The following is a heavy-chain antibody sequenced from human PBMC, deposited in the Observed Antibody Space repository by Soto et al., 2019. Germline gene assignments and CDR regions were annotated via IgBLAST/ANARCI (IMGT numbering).Heavy chain of an antibody. CDR1: VRSLSGYY. CDR3: ARGLRYCSGGSCPRRINYFDY. J-gene: IGHJ4*02. D-gene: IGHD2-15*01. V-gene: IGHV4-34*01. Sequence: SETLSLTCAVYVRSLSGYYWSWIRQPPGKGLEWIGEINHSGSTNYNPSLKSRVTISVDTSKNQFSLKLSSVTAADTAVYYCARGLRYCSGGSCPRRINYFDYWGQGTLVTVSS. CDR2: INHSGST.